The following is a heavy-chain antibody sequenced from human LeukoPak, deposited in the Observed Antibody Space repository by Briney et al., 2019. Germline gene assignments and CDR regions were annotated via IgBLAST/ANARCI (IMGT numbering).Heavy chain of an antibody. V-gene: IGHV3-9*01. D-gene: IGHD1-26*01. CDR1: GFTFDDYA. CDR2: ISWNSGSI. Sequence: PGGSLRLSCAASGFTFDDYAMHWVRQAPGKGLEWVSGISWNSGSIGYADSVKGRFTISRDNAKNSLYLQMNSLRAEDTALYYCAKGGYPDSGLDYWGQGTLVTVSS. CDR3: AKGGYPDSGLDY. J-gene: IGHJ4*02.